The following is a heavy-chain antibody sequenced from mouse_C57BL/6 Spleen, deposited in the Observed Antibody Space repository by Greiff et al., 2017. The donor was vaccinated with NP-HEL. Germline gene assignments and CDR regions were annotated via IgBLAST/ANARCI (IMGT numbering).Heavy chain of an antibody. J-gene: IGHJ3*01. CDR2: IYPRAGST. V-gene: IGHV1-85*01. Sequence: VQLQQSGPELVKPGASVKLSCKASGYTFTSYDINWVKQRPGQGLEWIGWIYPRAGSTKYNEKFKGKATLTVDTSSSTAYMELHSLTSEDSAVYFCAEGTTVVATAYWGQGTLVTVSA. CDR1: GYTFTSYD. D-gene: IGHD1-1*01. CDR3: AEGTTVVATAY.